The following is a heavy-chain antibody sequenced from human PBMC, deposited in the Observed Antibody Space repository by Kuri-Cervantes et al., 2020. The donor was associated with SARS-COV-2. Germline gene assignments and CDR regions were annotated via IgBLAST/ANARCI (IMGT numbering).Heavy chain of an antibody. CDR2: VNHNGGA. V-gene: IGHV4-34*01. CDR3: ARLGGYRSGYNWFDP. CDR1: GGSLSGSS. D-gene: IGHD5-18*01. Sequence: SETLSLTLAVYGGSLSGSSWSWIRQSPRKGLEWIGEVNHNGGANYNPSLRSRVTISVDTSKTQFSLSLTSVTVADTAVYLCARLGGYRSGYNWFDPWGQGTMVTVSS. J-gene: IGHJ5*02.